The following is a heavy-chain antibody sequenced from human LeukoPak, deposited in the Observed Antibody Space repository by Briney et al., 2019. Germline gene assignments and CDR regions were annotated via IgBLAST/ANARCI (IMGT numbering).Heavy chain of an antibody. D-gene: IGHD2-15*01. Sequence: ASVKVSCKASGGTFSSYAISWVRQAPGQGLEWMGRIIPIFGTANYAQKFQGRVTITTDESTSTAYMELSSLRSEDTAVYYCARAGVEGSGAPEYFDYWGQGTLVTVSS. CDR1: GGTFSSYA. CDR3: ARAGVEGSGAPEYFDY. CDR2: IIPIFGTA. V-gene: IGHV1-69*05. J-gene: IGHJ4*02.